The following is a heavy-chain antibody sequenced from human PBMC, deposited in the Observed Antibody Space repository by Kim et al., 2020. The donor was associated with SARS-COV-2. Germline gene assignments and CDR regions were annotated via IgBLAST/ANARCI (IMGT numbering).Heavy chain of an antibody. J-gene: IGHJ2*01. Sequence: ASVKVSCKASGYTFTSYYMHWVRQAPGQGLEWMGIINPSGGSTSYAQKFQGRVTMTRDTSTSTVYMELSSLRSEDTAVYYCARVGYYYDSSGYYVGGVDWYFDLWGRGTLVTVSS. CDR2: INPSGGST. CDR3: ARVGYYYDSSGYYVGGVDWYFDL. CDR1: GYTFTSYY. D-gene: IGHD3-22*01. V-gene: IGHV1-46*01.